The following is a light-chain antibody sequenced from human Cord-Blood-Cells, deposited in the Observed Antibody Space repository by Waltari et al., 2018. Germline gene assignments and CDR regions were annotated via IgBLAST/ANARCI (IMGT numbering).Light chain of an antibody. V-gene: IGLV2-23*02. CDR3: CSYAGSSTFPRV. Sequence: QSALTQPASVSGSPGQSITISCTGTSSDVGSYNLFSWYQQHPGKAPKLMIYEVSKRPSGVSNRFSGSKSGNTASPTISGLQAEDEADYYCCSYAGSSTFPRVFGGGTKLTVL. CDR1: SSDVGSYNL. CDR2: EVS. J-gene: IGLJ3*02.